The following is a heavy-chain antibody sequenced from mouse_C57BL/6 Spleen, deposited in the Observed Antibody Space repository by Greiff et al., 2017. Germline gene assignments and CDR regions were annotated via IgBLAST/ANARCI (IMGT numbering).Heavy chain of an antibody. CDR3: TRGDDGSSPYWYFDV. D-gene: IGHD1-1*01. CDR1: GYTFTDYE. CDR2: IDPETGGT. Sequence: VQLQQSGAELVRPGASVTLSCKASGYTFTDYEMHWVKQTPVHGLEWIGAIDPETGGTAYNQKFKGKAILTADKSSSTAYMELRSLTSEDSAVYYCTRGDDGSSPYWYFDVWGTGTTVTVSS. J-gene: IGHJ1*03. V-gene: IGHV1-15*01.